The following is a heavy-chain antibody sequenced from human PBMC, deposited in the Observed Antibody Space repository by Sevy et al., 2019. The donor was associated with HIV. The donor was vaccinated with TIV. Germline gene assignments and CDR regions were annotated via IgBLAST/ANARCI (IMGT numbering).Heavy chain of an antibody. CDR1: GFTFSSYA. D-gene: IGHD3-22*01. V-gene: IGHV3-30-3*01. Sequence: GGSLRLSCAASGFTFSSYAMHWVRQAPGKGLEWAAVISYDGSNKYYADSVKGRFTISRDNSKNTLYLQMNSLRAEDTAVYYCARAQSRPDHMIVVVSPSLNKEGGYYFDYWGQGTLVTVSS. CDR3: ARAQSRPDHMIVVVSPSLNKEGGYYFDY. CDR2: ISYDGSNK. J-gene: IGHJ4*02.